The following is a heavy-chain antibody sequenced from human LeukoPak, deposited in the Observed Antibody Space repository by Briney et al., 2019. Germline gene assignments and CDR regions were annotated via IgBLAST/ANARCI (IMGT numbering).Heavy chain of an antibody. CDR1: GDSISNYY. V-gene: IGHV4-59*01. CDR3: AKLESPYYYAMDV. Sequence: SETLSLTCAVSGDSISNYYWSWIRQPPGKGLEWIGYIYNSGRTDYNPALKSRVTISVDTSKNQFSLKLSSVTAADSALYYCAKLESPYYYAMDVWGQGTTVTVSS. J-gene: IGHJ6*02. CDR2: IYNSGRT. D-gene: IGHD3-3*01.